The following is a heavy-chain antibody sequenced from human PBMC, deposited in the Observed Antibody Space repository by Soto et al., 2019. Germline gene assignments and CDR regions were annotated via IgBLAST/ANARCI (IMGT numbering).Heavy chain of an antibody. CDR1: GGSISSGGYY. J-gene: IGHJ4*02. Sequence: PSETLSLICTVSGGSISSGGYYWSWIRQHPGKGLEWIGYIYYSGSTYYNPSLKSRVTISVDTSKNQFSLKLSSVTAADTAVYYCARRHSSMITNYFGYWGQGHLVTVS. CDR2: IYYSGST. D-gene: IGHD3-16*01. CDR3: ARRHSSMITNYFGY. V-gene: IGHV4-31*03.